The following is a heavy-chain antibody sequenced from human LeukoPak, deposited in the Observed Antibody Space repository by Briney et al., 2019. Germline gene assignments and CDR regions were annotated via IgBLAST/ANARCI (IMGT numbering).Heavy chain of an antibody. CDR2: IRSSGNYI. J-gene: IGHJ4*02. Sequence: GGSLRLSCAASRFTSSSYSMNWVRQAPGKGLEWVSSIRSSGNYIYYADSVKGRFTIPRDNDKNSLYLQMNSLRAEDTAVYYCARDSIQQQLVLEDRGYPYYFEHWGQGTLVTVSS. CDR1: RFTSSSYS. D-gene: IGHD6-13*01. CDR3: ARDSIQQQLVLEDRGYPYYFEH. V-gene: IGHV3-21*01.